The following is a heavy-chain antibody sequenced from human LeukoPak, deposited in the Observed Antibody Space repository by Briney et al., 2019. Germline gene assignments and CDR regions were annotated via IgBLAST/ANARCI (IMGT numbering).Heavy chain of an antibody. CDR2: IKSKTDGGTT. CDR1: GFTFSNAW. D-gene: IGHD2/OR15-2a*01. V-gene: IGHV3-15*01. J-gene: IGHJ4*02. CDR3: TTIEYHLGDYFDF. Sequence: GGSLRLSCAASGFTFSNAWMSWLRQAPGKGLEWVGRIKSKTDGGTTDYAAPVKGRFTISRDDSKNTLYLQMNSLKTEDTAVYYCTTIEYHLGDYFDFWGQGTVVTVSS.